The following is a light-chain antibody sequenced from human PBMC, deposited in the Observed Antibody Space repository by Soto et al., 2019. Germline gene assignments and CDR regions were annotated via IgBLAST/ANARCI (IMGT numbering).Light chain of an antibody. J-gene: IGKJ2*01. V-gene: IGKV1-39*01. CDR1: QSVSSS. CDR2: AAS. CDR3: LQTYTTPNT. Sequence: DIQLTQSPSSLSASVGDRVTITCRASQSVSSSLHWYQQTSGKAPKLLIFAASALQTGVPSRFSGSGSGAYFTLSIDSLQPDDFATYYCLQTYTTPNTFGQGTKLDIK.